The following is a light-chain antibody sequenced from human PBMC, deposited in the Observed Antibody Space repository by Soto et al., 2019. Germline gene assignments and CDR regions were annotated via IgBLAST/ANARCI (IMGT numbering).Light chain of an antibody. J-gene: IGKJ2*01. CDR2: AAS. V-gene: IGKV1-39*01. Sequence: DIQMTQSPSSLSASVGDRVTITCRASQSISTYLNWYQQKPGKAPKLLIYAASSLQSGVPSRFSGSGSGTDFTLTISSLQPEDCATYYFQQSYSIPRTFVQGTKLEIK. CDR3: QQSYSIPRT. CDR1: QSISTY.